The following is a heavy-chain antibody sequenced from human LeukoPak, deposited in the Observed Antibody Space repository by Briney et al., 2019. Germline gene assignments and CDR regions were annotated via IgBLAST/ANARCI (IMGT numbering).Heavy chain of an antibody. CDR2: INPNSGGT. J-gene: IGHJ3*02. Sequence: ASVKVSCKASGYTFTGYYMHWVRQAPGQGLEWMGWINPNSGGTNYAQKFQGRVTMTRDTSISTAYMELSRLRSDDTAVYHCARAPSATCHAFDIWGQGTMVTVSS. CDR1: GYTFTGYY. D-gene: IGHD1-26*01. CDR3: ARAPSATCHAFDI. V-gene: IGHV1-2*02.